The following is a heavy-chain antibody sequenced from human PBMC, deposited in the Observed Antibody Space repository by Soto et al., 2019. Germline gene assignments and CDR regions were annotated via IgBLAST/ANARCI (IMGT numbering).Heavy chain of an antibody. CDR2: IYHSGRT. CDR1: GGSISSGGSS. D-gene: IGHD3-22*01. J-gene: IGHJ4*02. Sequence: QLQLQESGSGLVKPSQTLSLTCAVSGGSISSGGSSWTWIRQPPGKGLEWIGYIYHSGRTYYNPSLKRRVIISVDRSKNQFSLKLTSVTAADTAVYYCARGAVVNFDAWGQGTLVTVSS. V-gene: IGHV4-30-2*01. CDR3: ARGAVVNFDA.